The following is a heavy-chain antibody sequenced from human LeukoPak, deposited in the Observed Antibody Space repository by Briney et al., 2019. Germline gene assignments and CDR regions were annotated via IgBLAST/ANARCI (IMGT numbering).Heavy chain of an antibody. Sequence: GASVKVSCKASGYTFTGYYMHWVRQAPGQGLEWMGWINPNSGGTNYAQKFQGRVTMTRDTSISTAYMELSSLRSDDAAVYYCARTGTDIVVVPAAVNWFDPWGQGTLVTVSS. D-gene: IGHD2-2*01. J-gene: IGHJ5*02. CDR3: ARTGTDIVVVPAAVNWFDP. CDR1: GYTFTGYY. CDR2: INPNSGGT. V-gene: IGHV1-2*02.